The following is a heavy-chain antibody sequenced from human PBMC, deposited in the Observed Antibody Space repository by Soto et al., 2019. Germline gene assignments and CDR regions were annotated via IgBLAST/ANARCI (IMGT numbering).Heavy chain of an antibody. J-gene: IGHJ6*02. CDR1: GGTFSSYA. CDR3: ARDQVVPAAFYYYYGMDV. Sequence: SVTVSCKASGGTFSSYAISWVRQAPGQGLEWMGGSIPIFGTANYAQKFQGRVTITADKSTSTAYMELSSLRSEDTAVYYCARDQVVPAAFYYYYGMDVWGQGTTVTVSS. V-gene: IGHV1-69*06. CDR2: SIPIFGTA. D-gene: IGHD2-2*01.